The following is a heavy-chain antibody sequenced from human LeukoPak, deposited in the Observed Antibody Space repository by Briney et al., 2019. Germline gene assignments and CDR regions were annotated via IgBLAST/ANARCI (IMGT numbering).Heavy chain of an antibody. V-gene: IGHV1-8*01. CDR3: ARGGISHLQLLRYFDWSQTGNWFDP. J-gene: IGHJ5*02. D-gene: IGHD3-9*01. Sequence: ASVKVSRKASRYTFTSYDINWVRQATGQGLEWMGWMNPNSGNTGYAQTFQGRVTMTRNTSISTAYMELSSLRSEDTAVYYCARGGISHLQLLRYFDWSQTGNWFDPWGQGTLVTVSS. CDR2: MNPNSGNT. CDR1: RYTFTSYD.